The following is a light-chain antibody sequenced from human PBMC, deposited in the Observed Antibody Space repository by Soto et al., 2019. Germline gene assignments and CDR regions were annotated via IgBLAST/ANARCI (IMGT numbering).Light chain of an antibody. J-gene: IGKJ4*01. CDR3: QRYNNWLLT. V-gene: IGKV3-15*01. CDR2: DTS. CDR1: QSVSSY. Sequence: EIGIKNSPATLAVYPRERARLSCRASQSVSSYYLAWYQQKPGQAPRLLIYDTSTRATGVPARFSGSRSGTEFTLTINSLQSEDFAVYYCQRYNNWLLTFCGGTKVDIK.